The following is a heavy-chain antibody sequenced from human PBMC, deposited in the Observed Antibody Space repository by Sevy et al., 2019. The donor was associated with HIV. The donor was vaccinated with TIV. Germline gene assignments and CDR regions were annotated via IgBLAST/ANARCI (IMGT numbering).Heavy chain of an antibody. CDR3: AKGNYYGGPFDY. V-gene: IGHV3-9*01. CDR1: GFTFDDYA. D-gene: IGHD3-22*01. CDR2: IGWNGGSI. J-gene: IGHJ4*02. Sequence: GGSLRLSCAASGFTFDDYAMHWVRQAPGKGLEWVSGIGWNGGSIGYADSVKGRFTISRDNAKNSLYLQMNSLRAEDTALYYCAKGNYYGGPFDYWGQGTLVTVSS.